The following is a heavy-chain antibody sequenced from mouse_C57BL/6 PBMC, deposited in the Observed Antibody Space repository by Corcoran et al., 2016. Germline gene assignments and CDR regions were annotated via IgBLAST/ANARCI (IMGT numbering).Heavy chain of an antibody. CDR3: ARETAQAPMDY. D-gene: IGHD3-2*02. CDR2: INTYSGVP. Sequence: QIQLVQSGPELKKPGETVKISCKASGYTFTTYGMSWVKQAPGKGLKWMGWINTYSGVPTYADDFKGRFAFSLETSASTAYLQINNLKNEDTATYFCARETAQAPMDYWGQGTSVTVSS. V-gene: IGHV9-3*01. CDR1: GYTFTTYG. J-gene: IGHJ4*01.